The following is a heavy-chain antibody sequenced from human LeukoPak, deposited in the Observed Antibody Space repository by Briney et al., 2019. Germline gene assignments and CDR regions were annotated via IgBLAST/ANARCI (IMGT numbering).Heavy chain of an antibody. D-gene: IGHD3/OR15-3a*01. Sequence: GGSLRLSCAASGFTFSNYWMSWVRQAPGKGLEWVANIKQERSEKYYVDSVKGRFTISSDNAKKALYLQMNSLRAADTAVYYCARPLRLGPAIGGGYFDYWGQRTLLTVSS. CDR1: GFTFSNYW. CDR2: IKQERSEK. V-gene: IGHV3-7*03. CDR3: ARPLRLGPAIGGGYFDY. J-gene: IGHJ4*02.